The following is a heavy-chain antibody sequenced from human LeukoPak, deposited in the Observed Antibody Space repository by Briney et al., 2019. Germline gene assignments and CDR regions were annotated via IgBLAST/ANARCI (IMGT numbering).Heavy chain of an antibody. Sequence: PSETLSLTCTVSGGSINSSSYYWGWIRQPPGKWLEWIGSIYYSGSTYYNPSLKSRVTISVDTSKNQFSLKLSSVTAADTAVYYCARSRRYYDILTGYLTFDYWGQGTLVTVSS. CDR1: GGSINSSSYY. CDR2: IYYSGST. J-gene: IGHJ4*02. CDR3: ARSRRYYDILTGYLTFDY. D-gene: IGHD3-9*01. V-gene: IGHV4-39*01.